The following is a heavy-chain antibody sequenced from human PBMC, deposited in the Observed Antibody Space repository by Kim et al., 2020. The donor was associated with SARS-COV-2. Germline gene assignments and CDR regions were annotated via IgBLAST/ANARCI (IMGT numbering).Heavy chain of an antibody. Sequence: SQTLSLTCTVSGGSISSGGYYWSWIRQHPGKGLEWIGYIYYSGSTYYNPSLKSRVTISVDTSKNQFSLKLSSVTAADTAVYYCARGGYDFWSGYYPVRWFDPWGQGTLVTVSS. CDR1: GGSISSGGYY. CDR3: ARGGYDFWSGYYPVRWFDP. D-gene: IGHD3-3*01. J-gene: IGHJ5*02. CDR2: IYYSGST. V-gene: IGHV4-31*03.